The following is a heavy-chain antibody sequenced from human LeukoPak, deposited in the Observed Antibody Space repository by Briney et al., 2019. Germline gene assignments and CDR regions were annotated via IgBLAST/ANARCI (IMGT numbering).Heavy chain of an antibody. V-gene: IGHV1-18*01. Sequence: WASVKVSRKVSGDPFPSYGFSWVRQAPGQGLEWVGWVSTYNGNTNYGQKFQDRVTMTTDTSTNTAYMELRSLRSDDTAVYFCASGLGAYVDWGQGTLITVSS. J-gene: IGHJ4*02. D-gene: IGHD3-16*01. CDR1: GDPFPSYG. CDR3: ASGLGAYVD. CDR2: VSTYNGNT.